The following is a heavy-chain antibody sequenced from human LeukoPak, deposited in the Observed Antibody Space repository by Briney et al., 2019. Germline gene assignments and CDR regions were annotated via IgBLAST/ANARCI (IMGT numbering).Heavy chain of an antibody. Sequence: SETLSLTCAAYGGSFSGYYWSWIRQPPGKGLEWIGEINHSGSTNYNPSLKSRVTISVDTSKNQFSLKLSSVTAADTAVYYCARERDGYYFDYWGQGTLVTVSS. CDR2: INHSGST. V-gene: IGHV4-34*01. CDR1: GGSFSGYY. CDR3: ARERDGYYFDY. D-gene: IGHD1-1*01. J-gene: IGHJ4*02.